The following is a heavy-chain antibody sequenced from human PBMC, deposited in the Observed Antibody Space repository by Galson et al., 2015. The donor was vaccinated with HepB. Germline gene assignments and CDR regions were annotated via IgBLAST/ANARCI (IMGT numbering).Heavy chain of an antibody. CDR2: ISGGGHNT. CDR1: GFSFDTYA. V-gene: IGHV3-23*01. CDR3: AKVPDFDFYSEKSTTFDY. Sequence: SLRLSCAASGFSFDTYAMSWVRQAPGKGLEWVSSISGGGHNTYYADAVRGRFTISRDNSNNTVYLQMNSLRGEDTAMYYCAKVPDFDFYSEKSTTFDYWGRGTLVTVSS. J-gene: IGHJ4*02. D-gene: IGHD3-3*01.